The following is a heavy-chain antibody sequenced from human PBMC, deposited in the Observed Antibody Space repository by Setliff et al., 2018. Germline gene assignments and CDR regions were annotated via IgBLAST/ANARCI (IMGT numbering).Heavy chain of an antibody. CDR2: IYYTGKT. D-gene: IGHD3-10*01. J-gene: IGHJ5*02. CDR3: ARTSTYVLGSGSYWDRWFDP. CDR1: GDSLSGDNYF. V-gene: IGHV4-30-4*02. Sequence: PSETLSLTCTVSGDSLSGDNYFWSWIRYLPGKGLQWLGHIYYTGKTYYHPSLKSRLEMSVDTSKREFALRLSSVTAADTAVYYCARTSTYVLGSGSYWDRWFDPWSQGTLVTVSS.